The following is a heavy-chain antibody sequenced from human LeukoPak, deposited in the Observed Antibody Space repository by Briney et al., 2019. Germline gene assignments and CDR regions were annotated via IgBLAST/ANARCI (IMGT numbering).Heavy chain of an antibody. J-gene: IGHJ6*02. CDR2: ISAYNGNT. D-gene: IGHD6-19*01. CDR1: GYTFTSYG. V-gene: IGHV1-18*01. CDR3: ARDSSGWYERYYGMDV. Sequence: ASVKVSCKASGYTFTSYGISWVRQAPGQGVEGMGWISAYNGNTNYAQKLQGRVTMTTDTSTSTAYMELRSLRSDDTAVYYCARDSSGWYERYYGMDVWGQGTTVTVSS.